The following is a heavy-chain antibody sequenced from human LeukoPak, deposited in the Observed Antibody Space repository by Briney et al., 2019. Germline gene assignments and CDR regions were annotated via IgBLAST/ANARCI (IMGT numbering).Heavy chain of an antibody. J-gene: IGHJ4*02. CDR3: ARRRGVRGVISPFDY. CDR2: INPNSGGT. V-gene: IGHV1-2*02. CDR1: GYTFTGYY. D-gene: IGHD3-10*01. Sequence: ASVKVSCKASGYTFTGYYMHWVRQAPGQGLEWMGWINPNSGGTNYAQKFQGRVTMTRNTSISTAYMELSRLRSDDTAVYYCARRRGVRGVISPFDYWGQGTLVTVSS.